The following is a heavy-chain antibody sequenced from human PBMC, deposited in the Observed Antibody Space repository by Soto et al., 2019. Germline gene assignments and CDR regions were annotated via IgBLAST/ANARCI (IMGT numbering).Heavy chain of an antibody. CDR3: ARQSSRVAQRFFDY. D-gene: IGHD3-3*01. J-gene: IGHJ4*02. Sequence: SETLTLTCTVSGGSISSSSYYWGWIRQPPGKGLEWIGSIYYSGSTYYNPCLKSRVTISVDTSKNQFSLKLSSVTAADTAVYYCARQSSRVAQRFFDYWGQGTLVTVSS. CDR2: IYYSGST. V-gene: IGHV4-39*01. CDR1: GGSISSSSYY.